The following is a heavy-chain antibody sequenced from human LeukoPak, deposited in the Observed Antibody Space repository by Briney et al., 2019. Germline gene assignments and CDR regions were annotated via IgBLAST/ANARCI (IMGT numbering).Heavy chain of an antibody. CDR2: IGGSGVYT. CDR1: GFTFSSFA. Sequence: GGSLRLSCAASGFTFSSFAMIWVRQAPGKGLEWVTAIGGSGVYTWYADSVKGRFTISRDHSKNTLFLQMNSLRVEDTAIYYCAKRSRDSRPYYFDYWGQGTLLTVSS. D-gene: IGHD5-24*01. CDR3: AKRSRDSRPYYFDY. V-gene: IGHV3-23*01. J-gene: IGHJ4*02.